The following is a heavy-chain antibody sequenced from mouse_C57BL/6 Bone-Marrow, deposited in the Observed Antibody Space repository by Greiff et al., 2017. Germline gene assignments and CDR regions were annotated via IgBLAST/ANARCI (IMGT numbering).Heavy chain of an antibody. V-gene: IGHV1-81*01. Sequence: VKVVESGAELARPGASVKLSCKASGYTFTSYGISWVKQRTGQGLEWIGEIYPRSGNTYYNEKFKGKATLTADKSSSTAYMELRSLTSEDSAVYFCARYYFYAMDYWGQGTSVTVSS. D-gene: IGHD1-1*01. CDR1: GYTFTSYG. J-gene: IGHJ4*01. CDR2: IYPRSGNT. CDR3: ARYYFYAMDY.